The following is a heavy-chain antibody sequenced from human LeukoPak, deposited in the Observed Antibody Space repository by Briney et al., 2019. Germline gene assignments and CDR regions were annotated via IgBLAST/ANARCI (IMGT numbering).Heavy chain of an antibody. J-gene: IGHJ4*02. V-gene: IGHV4-59*12. CDR1: GGSISSYY. CDR2: IYYSGST. D-gene: IGHD3-22*01. Sequence: SETLSLTCTVSGGSISSYYWSWIRQPPGKGLEWIGYIYYSGSTNYNPSLKSRVTISVDTSKNQFSLKLSSVTAADTAVYYCARAYYYDSSGYYYWGQGTLVTVSS. CDR3: ARAYYYDSSGYYY.